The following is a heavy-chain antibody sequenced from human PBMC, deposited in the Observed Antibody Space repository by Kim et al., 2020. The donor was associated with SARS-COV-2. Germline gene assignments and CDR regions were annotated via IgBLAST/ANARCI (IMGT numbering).Heavy chain of an antibody. Sequence: SVKVSCKASGGTFSSYAISWVRQAPGQGLEWMGGIIPIFGTANYAQKFQGRVTITADESTSTAYMELSSLRSEDTAVYYCARDRGMTDAFDIWGQGTMVTVSS. V-gene: IGHV1-69*13. J-gene: IGHJ3*02. CDR2: IIPIFGTA. CDR1: GGTFSSYA. CDR3: ARDRGMTDAFDI.